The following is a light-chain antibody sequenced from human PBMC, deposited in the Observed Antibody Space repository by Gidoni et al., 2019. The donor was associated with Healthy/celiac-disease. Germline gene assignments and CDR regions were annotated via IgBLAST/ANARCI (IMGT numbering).Light chain of an antibody. Sequence: ELVLTQSPATLSLSPGERATLSCRASQSVRSYLAWYQQKPGQAPRLLIYDASNRATGIPARFSGSGSGTDFTLTISSLEPEDFAVYYCQQRSNWPPVYTFGQGTKLEIK. CDR3: QQRSNWPPVYT. CDR2: DAS. J-gene: IGKJ2*01. CDR1: QSVRSY. V-gene: IGKV3-11*01.